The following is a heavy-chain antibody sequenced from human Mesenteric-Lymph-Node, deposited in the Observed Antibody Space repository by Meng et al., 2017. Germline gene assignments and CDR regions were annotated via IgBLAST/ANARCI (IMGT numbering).Heavy chain of an antibody. CDR1: GGSFIGYY. CDR3: ARHVYGDSYGF. V-gene: IGHV4-34*01. CDR2: INHSGST. Sequence: HRGGAGLLKPPETLALTCAVYGGSFIGYYWAGIPQPPGKGLGWFGEINHSGSTNYTPSLKSRVTISVDTSKNQFSLNLSSLTAADTAVYYCARHVYGDSYGFWGQGTLVTVSS. D-gene: IGHD4-17*01. J-gene: IGHJ4*02.